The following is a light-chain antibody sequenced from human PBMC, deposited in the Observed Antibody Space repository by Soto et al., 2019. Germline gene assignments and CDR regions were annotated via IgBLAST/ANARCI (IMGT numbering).Light chain of an antibody. V-gene: IGLV1-44*01. Sequence: QSVLTQPPPVSGTPGQRVSISCSGSSPNVETNAVNWYQHLPGAAPKLLIYNDNQRPSGVPDRFSGSRSGTSASLAISGLQSEDEADYYRSAWDDSLNGPVLGTGTRSPS. CDR2: NDN. CDR1: SPNVETNA. CDR3: SAWDDSLNGPV. J-gene: IGLJ1*01.